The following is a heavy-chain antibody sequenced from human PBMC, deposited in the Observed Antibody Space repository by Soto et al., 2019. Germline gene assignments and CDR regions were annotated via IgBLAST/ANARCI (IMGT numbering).Heavy chain of an antibody. Sequence: SVKVSCKASGGTFSSYAISWVRQAPGQGLEWMGGIIPIFGTANYTQKFQGRVTITADESTSTAYMELSSLRSEDTAVYYCARGYCSSTSCYSLDYWGQGTLVTVSS. D-gene: IGHD2-2*01. V-gene: IGHV1-69*13. CDR3: ARGYCSSTSCYSLDY. CDR2: IIPIFGTA. J-gene: IGHJ4*02. CDR1: GGTFSSYA.